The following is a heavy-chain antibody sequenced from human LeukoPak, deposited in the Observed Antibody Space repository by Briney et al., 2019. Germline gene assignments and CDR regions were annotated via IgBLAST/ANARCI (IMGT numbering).Heavy chain of an antibody. J-gene: IGHJ4*02. D-gene: IGHD2-2*01. V-gene: IGHV3-7*03. CDR1: GLSFSRYW. CDR2: IKEDGSEE. CDR3: VSRGCSGTSCYVGSLYYFDY. Sequence: GGSLRLSCAASGLSFSRYWLTWVRQAPGKGLEWVANIKEDGSEENYVDSVKGRFIISRDNAKNSLYLQMNSLRDEDTAVYHCVSRGCSGTSCYVGSLYYFDYWGQGTLVTVSS.